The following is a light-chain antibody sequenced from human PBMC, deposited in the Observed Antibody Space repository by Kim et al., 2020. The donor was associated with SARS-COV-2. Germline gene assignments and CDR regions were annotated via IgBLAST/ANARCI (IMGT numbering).Light chain of an antibody. Sequence: SPGERATLSCRASESVGSSLAWYQQKPGQAPRLLIYGTSTRAIGIPARFSGSGSGTEFTLTISGLQSEDFAVYYCQQYNKWPPWTFGQGTKVDIK. CDR1: ESVGSS. CDR2: GTS. V-gene: IGKV3-15*01. CDR3: QQYNKWPPWT. J-gene: IGKJ1*01.